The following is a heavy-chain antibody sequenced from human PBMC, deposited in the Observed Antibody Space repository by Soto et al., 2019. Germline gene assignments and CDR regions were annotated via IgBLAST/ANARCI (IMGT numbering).Heavy chain of an antibody. J-gene: IGHJ5*02. CDR2: ISYDGSNK. Sequence: QVQLAGSGGGVVQPGRSLRLSCAASGFTFSSYAMHWVRQAPGKGLEWVAVISYDGSNKYYADSVKGRFTISRDNSKNTLYLQMNSLRAEDTAVYYCARLGNTYYYGSGSFRNWFDPWGQGTLVTVSS. D-gene: IGHD3-10*01. V-gene: IGHV3-30-3*01. CDR3: ARLGNTYYYGSGSFRNWFDP. CDR1: GFTFSSYA.